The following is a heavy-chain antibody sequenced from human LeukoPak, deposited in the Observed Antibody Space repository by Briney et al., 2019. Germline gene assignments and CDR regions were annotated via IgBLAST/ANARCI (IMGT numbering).Heavy chain of an antibody. V-gene: IGHV4-59*02. Sequence: SETLSLTCTISGGSVSDYYCSWIRQSPGKGLEWIGYIYHTGSTSYSPSLKSRVTISADTSQNQFSLKLSSVTAADTAVYYCASRKMGNDYWGQGTLVTVSS. D-gene: IGHD7-27*01. CDR1: GGSVSDYY. J-gene: IGHJ4*02. CDR2: IYHTGST. CDR3: ASRKMGNDY.